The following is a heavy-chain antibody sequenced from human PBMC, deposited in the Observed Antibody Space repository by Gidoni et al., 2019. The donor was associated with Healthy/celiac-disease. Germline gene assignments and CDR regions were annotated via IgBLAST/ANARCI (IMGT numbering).Heavy chain of an antibody. CDR1: GFTFSSYS. V-gene: IGHV3-21*01. CDR2: ISSSSSYI. Sequence: EVQLVESGGGLVKPGGSLRLSCAASGFTFSSYSMHWVRQAPGKGLEWVSSISSSSSYIYYADSVKGRFTISRDNAKNSLYLQMNSLRAEDTAVYYCARDYYDSSGYYPPYYYYGMDVWGQGTTVTVSS. CDR3: ARDYYDSSGYYPPYYYYGMDV. D-gene: IGHD3-22*01. J-gene: IGHJ6*02.